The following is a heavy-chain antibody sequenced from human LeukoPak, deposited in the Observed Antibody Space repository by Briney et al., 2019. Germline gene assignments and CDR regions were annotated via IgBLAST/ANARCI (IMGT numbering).Heavy chain of an antibody. CDR2: INHSGST. CDR3: ARELRYFDWLRSGAQYYFDY. CDR1: GGSFSGYY. D-gene: IGHD3-9*01. J-gene: IGHJ4*02. V-gene: IGHV4-34*01. Sequence: SETLSLTCAVYGGSFSGYYWSWIRQPPGKGLEWIGEINHSGSTNYNPSLKSRVTISVDTSKNQFSLKLSSVTAADTAVYYCARELRYFDWLRSGAQYYFDYWGQGTLVTVSS.